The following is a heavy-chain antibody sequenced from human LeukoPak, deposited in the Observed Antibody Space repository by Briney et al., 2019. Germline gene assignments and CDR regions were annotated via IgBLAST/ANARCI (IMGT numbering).Heavy chain of an antibody. CDR1: GFTIGTYW. CDR2: IKHDGSER. J-gene: IGHJ4*02. CDR3: ARDSGRSGYDLLDY. Sequence: GGSLRLSCVASGFTIGTYWVTGVRQAPGKGLEWVANIKHDGSERYYVDSVKGRFTISRDNAKNSVYLQMSSLRAEDTAVYSCARDSGRSGYDLLDYWGQGTLVTVSS. V-gene: IGHV3-7*01. D-gene: IGHD5-12*01.